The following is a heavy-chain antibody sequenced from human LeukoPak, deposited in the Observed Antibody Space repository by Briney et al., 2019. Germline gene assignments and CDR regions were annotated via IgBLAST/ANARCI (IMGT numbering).Heavy chain of an antibody. CDR2: ISAYNGNT. CDR3: ARDRRYYGSGSEGWFDP. Sequence: GASVKVSCKASGYTFTSYGISWVRQAPGQGLEWMGWISAYNGNTKYVQNLQGRITMTTDTSTSTAYMELRSLRSDDTAVYYCARDRRYYGSGSEGWFDPWGQGTLVTVSS. CDR1: GYTFTSYG. J-gene: IGHJ5*02. D-gene: IGHD3-10*01. V-gene: IGHV1-18*01.